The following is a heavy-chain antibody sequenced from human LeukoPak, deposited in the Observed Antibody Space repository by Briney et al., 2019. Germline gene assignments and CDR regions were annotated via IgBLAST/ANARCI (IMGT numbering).Heavy chain of an antibody. CDR1: GFMFSVYS. D-gene: IGHD1-26*01. Sequence: GGSLRLSCAASGFMFSVYSMNWVRQAPGKGLEWVSSISSSSSYIYYADSVKGRFTISRDNAKNSLYLQMNSLRAEDTAVYYCARDLEVLPKVPDYWGQGTLVTVSS. J-gene: IGHJ4*02. CDR3: ARDLEVLPKVPDY. CDR2: ISSSSSYI. V-gene: IGHV3-21*01.